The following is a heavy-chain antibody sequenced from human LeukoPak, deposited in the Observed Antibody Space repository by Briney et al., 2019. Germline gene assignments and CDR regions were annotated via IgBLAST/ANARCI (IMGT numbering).Heavy chain of an antibody. CDR3: ASTVTENFQH. D-gene: IGHD4-17*01. CDR1: GGSISSGGYY. CDR2: IYYSGST. V-gene: IGHV4-30-4*01. Sequence: SETLSLTCTVSGGSISSGGYYWSWIRQPPGKGLEWIGYIYYSGSTYYNPSLKSRVTISVDTSKNQFSLKLSSVTAADTAVYYCASTVTENFQHWGQGTLVTVSS. J-gene: IGHJ1*01.